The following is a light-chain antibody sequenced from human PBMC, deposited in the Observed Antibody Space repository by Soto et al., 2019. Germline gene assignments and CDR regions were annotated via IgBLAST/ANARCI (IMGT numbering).Light chain of an antibody. CDR3: NSYTSSSTRV. J-gene: IGLJ2*01. Sequence: QSALTQPACVSGSPGQSITISCTGTSSDVGGYNYVSWYQQHPGKAPKLMIYEVNNRPSGVSNRFSGSKSGNTASLTISGLQAEDEADYYCNSYTSSSTRVFGGGTKVTVL. V-gene: IGLV2-14*01. CDR2: EVN. CDR1: SSDVGGYNY.